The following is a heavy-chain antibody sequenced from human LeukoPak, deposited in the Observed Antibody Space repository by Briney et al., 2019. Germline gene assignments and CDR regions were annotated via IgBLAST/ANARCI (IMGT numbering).Heavy chain of an antibody. CDR2: INLSAGST. Sequence: GASVKVSCKASGYTFTGYYIHWVRQAPGQGLAWMGIINLSAGSTSYAQKFQGRLTMTRDTSTSTVYMELSSLRSEDTAVYYCARGQYYSDTINYYSRHDAFDIWGQGTMVTVSS. J-gene: IGHJ3*02. D-gene: IGHD3-22*01. V-gene: IGHV1-46*01. CDR3: ARGQYYSDTINYYSRHDAFDI. CDR1: GYTFTGYY.